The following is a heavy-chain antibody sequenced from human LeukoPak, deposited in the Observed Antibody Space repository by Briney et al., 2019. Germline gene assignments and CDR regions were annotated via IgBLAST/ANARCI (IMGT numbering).Heavy chain of an antibody. J-gene: IGHJ5*02. CDR1: GFTFTSYS. CDR2: ISGSGSTI. D-gene: IGHD4-17*01. Sequence: GGSLGLSCAASGFTFTSYSMNWVRQAPGKGLEWVSYISGSGSTIYYADSVKGRFTISRDNAKDSVYLQMTSLRGDDTAVYYCARSPVTTAIRWFDPWGQGALVTVSS. V-gene: IGHV3-48*04. CDR3: ARSPVTTAIRWFDP.